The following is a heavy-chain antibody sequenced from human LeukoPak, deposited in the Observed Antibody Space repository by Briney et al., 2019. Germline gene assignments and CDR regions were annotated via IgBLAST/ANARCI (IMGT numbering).Heavy chain of an antibody. J-gene: IGHJ4*02. CDR1: GGSISSSSYY. V-gene: IGHV4-39*07. CDR3: ARGAAVAGRLGFDY. Sequence: SETLSLTCTVSGGSISSSSYYWGWIRQPPGKGLEWIGSIYYSGSTYYNPSLKSRVTISVDTSKNQFSLKLSSVTAADTAVYYCARGAAVAGRLGFDYWGQGTLVTVSS. D-gene: IGHD6-19*01. CDR2: IYYSGST.